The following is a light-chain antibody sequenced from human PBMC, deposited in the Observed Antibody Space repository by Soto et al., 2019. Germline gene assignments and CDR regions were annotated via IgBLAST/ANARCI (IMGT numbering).Light chain of an antibody. J-gene: IGKJ4*01. CDR3: QNYHRAPPAGT. CDR2: AAS. Sequence: DFQMTQSPSSLSASVGDRVTITCRASQGINNHLAWFQQKPGKVTKVVIYAASTLQSEVPSRFSGSGSGTDFTLPISSLQPEDVATYYCQNYHRAPPAGTFGGGTKVEIK. V-gene: IGKV1-27*01. CDR1: QGINNH.